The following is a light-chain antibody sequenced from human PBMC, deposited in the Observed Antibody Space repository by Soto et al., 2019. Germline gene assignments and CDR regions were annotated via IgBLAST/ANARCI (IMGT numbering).Light chain of an antibody. CDR1: QLFSSN. CDR2: AAS. V-gene: IGKV3D-15*01. J-gene: IGKJ5*01. CDR3: QQSSSSPIT. Sequence: EIVMTQSPATLSVSPGESVTLSCRASQLFSSNLAWYQRRPGQAPRLLMYAASSRATGIPDRFSGSGSGTDFTLTISRLEAEDFAVYYCQQSSSSPITFGQGTRLEIK.